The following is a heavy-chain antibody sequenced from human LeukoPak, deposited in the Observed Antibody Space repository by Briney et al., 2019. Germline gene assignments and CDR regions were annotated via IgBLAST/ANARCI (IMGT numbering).Heavy chain of an antibody. CDR1: GFTFSNYY. CDR3: ARSSPGIDY. Sequence: PGGSLRLSCAASGFTFSNYYMAWIRQAPGKGLEWVSYITSRGSLIYYADSVKGRFTISRDNAKNSLYLQMNSPRAEDTAVYYCARSSPGIDYWGQGTLVTVSS. V-gene: IGHV3-11*04. CDR2: ITSRGSLI. D-gene: IGHD2-15*01. J-gene: IGHJ4*02.